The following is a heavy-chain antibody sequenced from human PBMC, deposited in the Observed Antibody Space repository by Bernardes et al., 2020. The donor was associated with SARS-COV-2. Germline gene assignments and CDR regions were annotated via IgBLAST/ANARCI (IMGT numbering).Heavy chain of an antibody. J-gene: IGHJ4*02. V-gene: IGHV3-72*01. CDR3: ARSGSYLPFDK. Sequence: GGSLILSCAASGFSIRDHYMDWVRQAPGKGLQWVGRIRDKSNSYTTAYAASVKGRFIISRDDSKNSLYLQMNSLKTEDTAVYYCARSGSYLPFDKWGQGTLVIVSP. D-gene: IGHD1-26*01. CDR1: GFSIRDHY. CDR2: IRDKSNSYTT.